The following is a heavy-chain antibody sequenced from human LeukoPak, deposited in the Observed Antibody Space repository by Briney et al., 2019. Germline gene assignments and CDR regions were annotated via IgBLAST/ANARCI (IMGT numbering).Heavy chain of an antibody. CDR1: GYTFSSYA. CDR2: ISGRGSDGDR. V-gene: IGHV3-23*01. J-gene: IGHJ4*02. D-gene: IGHD3-10*01. CDR3: AKDFTYGSGPLDY. Sequence: GGSLRLSCAASGYTFSSYAMSWVRQAPGKGLEWVSGISGRGSDGDRYYADSAKGRFTISRDNYKNTVYLQMNSLRAEDTAIYYCAKDFTYGSGPLDYWGQGILVTVSS.